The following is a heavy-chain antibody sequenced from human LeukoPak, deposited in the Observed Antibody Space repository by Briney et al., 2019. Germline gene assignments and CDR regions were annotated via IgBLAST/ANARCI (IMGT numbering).Heavy chain of an antibody. D-gene: IGHD3-3*01. CDR1: GFSFSGYA. J-gene: IGHJ5*02. CDR2: LSGDGDSR. Sequence: GGSLRLSCAASGFSFSGYAMSWVRQAPGKGLEWVSGLSGDGDSRYYADSVKGRFTISRDNSKNTLYLQMNSLRAEDTAVYYCAKAEDYDFWSGYYKNWFDPWGQGTLVTVSS. CDR3: AKAEDYDFWSGYYKNWFDP. V-gene: IGHV3-23*01.